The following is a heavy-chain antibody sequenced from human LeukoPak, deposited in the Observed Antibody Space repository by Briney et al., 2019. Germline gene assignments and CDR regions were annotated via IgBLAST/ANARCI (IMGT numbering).Heavy chain of an antibody. V-gene: IGHV3-72*01. D-gene: IGHD3-22*01. CDR2: ARNKANSYTT. Sequence: GGSLRLSCAASGFTFSDHYMAWVRQAPGKGLEWVGRARNKANSYTTEYAASVEGRFTISRDDSKNSLYLQMNSLKTEDTAVYCCARANVYYGDGYYPVVGYYFDYWGQGTLVTVSS. J-gene: IGHJ4*02. CDR3: ARANVYYGDGYYPVVGYYFDY. CDR1: GFTFSDHY.